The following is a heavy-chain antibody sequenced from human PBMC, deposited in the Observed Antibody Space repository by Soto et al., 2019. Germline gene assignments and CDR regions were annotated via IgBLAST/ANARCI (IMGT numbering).Heavy chain of an antibody. Sequence: SETLSLTCTVSGGSISSGDYYWSWIRKPPGKGLEWIGYIYYSGSTYYNPSLKSRVTISVDTSKNQFSLKLSSVTAADTAVYYCARDLAIELRYFDWLPSYGMDVWGQGTTVTVSS. CDR2: IYYSGST. CDR1: GGSISSGDYY. J-gene: IGHJ6*02. V-gene: IGHV4-30-4*01. CDR3: ARDLAIELRYFDWLPSYGMDV. D-gene: IGHD3-9*01.